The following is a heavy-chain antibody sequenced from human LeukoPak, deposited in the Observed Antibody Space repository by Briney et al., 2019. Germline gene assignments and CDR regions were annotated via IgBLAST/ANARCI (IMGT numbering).Heavy chain of an antibody. CDR2: IRYDGSNK. CDR3: ARDWPDVYYFDY. J-gene: IGHJ4*02. V-gene: IGHV3-30*02. CDR1: GFTFSSYG. Sequence: GGSLRLSCAASGFTFSSYGMHWVRQAPGKGLEWVAFIRYDGSNKYYADSVKGRFTISRDNAKNSLYLQMNSLRAEDTAVYYCARDWPDVYYFDYWGQGTLVTVSS.